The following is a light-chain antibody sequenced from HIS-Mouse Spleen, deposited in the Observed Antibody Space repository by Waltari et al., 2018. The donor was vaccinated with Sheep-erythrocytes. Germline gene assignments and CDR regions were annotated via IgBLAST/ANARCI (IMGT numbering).Light chain of an antibody. Sequence: TQSPATLSVSPGERATLSCRASQSVTSNLAWYQQKPGQAPRLLIYGASTRATGIPARFSGSGSGTEFTLTISSMQSEDFAVYYCQQYNNWPPWTFGQGTKVEIK. CDR2: GAS. CDR1: QSVTSN. V-gene: IGKV3-15*01. J-gene: IGKJ1*01. CDR3: QQYNNWPPWT.